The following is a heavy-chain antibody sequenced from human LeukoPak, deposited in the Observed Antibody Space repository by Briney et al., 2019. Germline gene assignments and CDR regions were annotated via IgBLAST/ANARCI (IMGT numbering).Heavy chain of an antibody. CDR1: GFTFSSYS. Sequence: GGSLRLSCAASGFTFSSYSMNWVRQAPGKGLEWVSYISSSGSTMYYADSVKGRFTISRDNAKNSLYLQMNSLRAEDTAVYYCARGLGATTGGFFDYWGQGTLVTVSS. V-gene: IGHV3-48*04. D-gene: IGHD1-26*01. CDR2: ISSSGSTM. CDR3: ARGLGATTGGFFDY. J-gene: IGHJ4*02.